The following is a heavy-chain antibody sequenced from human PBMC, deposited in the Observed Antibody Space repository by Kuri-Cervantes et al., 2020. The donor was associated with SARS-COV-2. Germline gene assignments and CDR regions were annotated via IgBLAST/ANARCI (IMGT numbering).Heavy chain of an antibody. J-gene: IGHJ6*02. CDR2: IRNKVNTYTT. Sequence: GESLKISCAVSGFTFSDHYMDWVRQAPGEGLEWVARIRNKVNTYTTEYAASVKGRFTISRDDSKNTAYLQMNSLKTEDTAVYYCTRLHSGQYQLLYGDYYYGMDVWGQGTTVTVSS. CDR1: GFTFSDHY. D-gene: IGHD2-2*02. CDR3: TRLHSGQYQLLYGDYYYGMDV. V-gene: IGHV3-72*01.